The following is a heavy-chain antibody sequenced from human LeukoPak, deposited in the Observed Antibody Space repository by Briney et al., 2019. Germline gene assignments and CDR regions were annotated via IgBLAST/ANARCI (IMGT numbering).Heavy chain of an antibody. CDR1: GGSISSGSYY. V-gene: IGHV4-61*02. CDR2: IYTSGST. J-gene: IGHJ4*02. CDR3: ARRPTYLGWQPSESPSYFDF. D-gene: IGHD4-23*01. Sequence: SSQTLSLTCTVSGGSISSGSYYWSWIRQPAGKGLEWIGRIYTSGSTNYNPSLKSRVTISVDTSKNQFSLKLSSVTAADTAVYYCARRPTYLGWQPSESPSYFDFWGQGTLVTVSS.